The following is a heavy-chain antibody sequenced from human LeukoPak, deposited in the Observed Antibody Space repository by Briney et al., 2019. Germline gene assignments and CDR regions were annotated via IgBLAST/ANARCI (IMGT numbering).Heavy chain of an antibody. V-gene: IGHV1-46*01. CDR3: ARGGDLYGTGDFFDY. Sequence: RASVKVSCKAPGYTFTSYYMHWVRQAPGQGLEWMGIINPSGGSTSYAQKFQGRVTMTRDTSTSTVYMELSSLRSEDTAVYYCARGGDLYGTGDFFDYWGQGTLVTVSS. D-gene: IGHD3-10*01. CDR1: GYTFTSYY. CDR2: INPSGGST. J-gene: IGHJ4*02.